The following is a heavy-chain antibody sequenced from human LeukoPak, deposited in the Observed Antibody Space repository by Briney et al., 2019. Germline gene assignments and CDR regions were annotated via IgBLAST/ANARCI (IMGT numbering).Heavy chain of an antibody. D-gene: IGHD4-23*01. V-gene: IGHV4-39*07. Sequence: SSETLSLTCTVSSGYVITSGHYWGWIRQPPGKGPEWIGSIYYTGVTSTNPFFRSRMSISVDTSKNQFSPNLTSVTAADAAVYYCARERSSFGGHSWFDPWGQGTLVTVSS. J-gene: IGHJ5*02. CDR1: SGYVITSGHY. CDR2: IYYTGVT. CDR3: ARERSSFGGHSWFDP.